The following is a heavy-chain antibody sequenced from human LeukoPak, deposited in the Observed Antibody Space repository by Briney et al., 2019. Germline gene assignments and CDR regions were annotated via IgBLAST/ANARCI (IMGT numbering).Heavy chain of an antibody. CDR3: ARDKAVAGLFDP. CDR2: IKEDGSEK. Sequence: GGSLRLSCAASGFSFNIYWMSWVRQGRGKGLEWVAKIKEDGSEKYYVDSVKGRFTISRDNAKNSLCLQMNSLRVEDTAVYYCARDKAVAGLFDPWGQGTLVTVSS. CDR1: GFSFNIYW. D-gene: IGHD6-19*01. J-gene: IGHJ5*02. V-gene: IGHV3-7*03.